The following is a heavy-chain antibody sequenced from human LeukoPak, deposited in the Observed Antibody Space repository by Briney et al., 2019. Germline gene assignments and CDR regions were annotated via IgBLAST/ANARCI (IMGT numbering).Heavy chain of an antibody. CDR2: FDPEDGET. Sequence: GASVKVSCKVSGYTLTELSMHWVRQAPGKGLEWMGGFDPEDGETIYAQKFQGRVTMTEDTSTDTAYTELSSLRSEDTAVYYCATVTKEYQLSEYYFDYWGQGTLVTVSS. CDR1: GYTLTELS. J-gene: IGHJ4*02. CDR3: ATVTKEYQLSEYYFDY. V-gene: IGHV1-24*01. D-gene: IGHD2-2*01.